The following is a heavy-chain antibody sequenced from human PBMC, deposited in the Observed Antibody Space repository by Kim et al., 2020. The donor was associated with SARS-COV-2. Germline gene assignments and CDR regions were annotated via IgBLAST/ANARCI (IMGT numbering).Heavy chain of an antibody. D-gene: IGHD5-18*01. Sequence: SGKGRFTISRDNSKNTLYLQMNSLRAEDTAVYYCAKGGNSYGSKPRYFDYWGQGTLVTVSS. V-gene: IGHV3-23*01. J-gene: IGHJ4*02. CDR3: AKGGNSYGSKPRYFDY.